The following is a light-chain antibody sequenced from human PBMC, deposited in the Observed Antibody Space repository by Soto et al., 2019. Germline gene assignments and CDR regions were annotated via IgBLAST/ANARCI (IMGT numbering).Light chain of an antibody. J-gene: IGKJ2*01. CDR2: KAS. V-gene: IGKV1-5*03. Sequence: DIQMTQSPSTLSASVGDRVTITCRASQNVNSWLAWYQQKPGKAPKLLIYKASTLESAVPSRFSGSGSGTEFTLTINSLQPDDFATYFCQQYNSFAVTFGQGTKLEI. CDR1: QNVNSW. CDR3: QQYNSFAVT.